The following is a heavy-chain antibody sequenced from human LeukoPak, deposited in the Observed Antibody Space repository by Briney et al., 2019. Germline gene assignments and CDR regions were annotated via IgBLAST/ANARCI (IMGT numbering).Heavy chain of an antibody. CDR1: GFTFSDYY. CDR3: ARALDYDFWSGYSAHFDY. J-gene: IGHJ4*02. CDR2: ISSSGSTI. V-gene: IGHV3-11*01. D-gene: IGHD3-3*01. Sequence: GGSLRLSCAASGFTFSDYYMSWIRQAPGKGLEWVSYISSSGSTIYYADSVNGRFTISRDNAKNSLYLQMNSLRAEDTAVYYCARALDYDFWSGYSAHFDYWGQGTLVTVSS.